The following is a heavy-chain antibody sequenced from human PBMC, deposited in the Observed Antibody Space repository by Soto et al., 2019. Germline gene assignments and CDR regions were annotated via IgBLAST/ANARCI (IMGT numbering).Heavy chain of an antibody. D-gene: IGHD6-13*01. CDR2: ISSNSAYI. J-gene: IGHJ5*02. CDR1: GFTFRSFT. CDR3: TRDASRDSSARGWFDP. V-gene: IGHV3-21*01. Sequence: VGSLRLSCAASGFTFRSFTMNWVRRAPGKGLEWVSTISSNSAYIYYTDALRGRFTISRDNAKNSLHLQMNSLRAEDTAVYYCTRDASRDSSARGWFDPWGQGTRVTVS.